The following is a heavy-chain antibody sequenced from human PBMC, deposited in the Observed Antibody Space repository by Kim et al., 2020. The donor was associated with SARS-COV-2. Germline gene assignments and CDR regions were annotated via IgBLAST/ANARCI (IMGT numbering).Heavy chain of an antibody. CDR3: ARGGEGDIGVVPAARYW. CDR1: GFTFSSYA. CDR2: ISYDGSNK. J-gene: IGHJ2*01. Sequence: GGSLRLSCAASGFTFSSYAMHWVRQAPGKGLEWVAVISYDGSNKYYADSVKGRFTISRDNSKKTLYLQMNSLRAEDTAVYYCARGGEGDIGVVPAARYW. D-gene: IGHD2-2*01. V-gene: IGHV3-30*04.